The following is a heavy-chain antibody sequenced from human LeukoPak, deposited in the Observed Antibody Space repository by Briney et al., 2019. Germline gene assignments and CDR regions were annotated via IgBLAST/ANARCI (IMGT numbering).Heavy chain of an antibody. J-gene: IGHJ4*02. CDR2: ISGSGGST. CDR3: ARDVASGNYYNVGPDY. D-gene: IGHD3-10*01. CDR1: GFTFSSYA. V-gene: IGHV3-23*01. Sequence: PGGSLRLSCAASGFTFSSYAMSWVRQAPGKGLEWVSAISGSGGSTYYADSVKGRFTISRDNSKNTLYLQMNSLRAEDTAVYYCARDVASGNYYNVGPDYWGQGTLVTVSS.